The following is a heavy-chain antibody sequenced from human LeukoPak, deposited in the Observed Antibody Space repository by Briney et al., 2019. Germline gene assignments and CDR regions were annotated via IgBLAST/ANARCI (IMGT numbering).Heavy chain of an antibody. D-gene: IGHD6-13*01. CDR2: IYYSGST. V-gene: IGHV4-59*01. Sequence: SETLSLTCTVSGGSISSYYWSWIRRPPGKGLEWIGYIYYSGSTNYNPSLKSRVTISVDTSKNQFSLKLSSVTAADTAVYYCARLYSSNRVDPRGQGTLVTVSS. CDR3: ARLYSSNRVDP. CDR1: GGSISSYY. J-gene: IGHJ5*02.